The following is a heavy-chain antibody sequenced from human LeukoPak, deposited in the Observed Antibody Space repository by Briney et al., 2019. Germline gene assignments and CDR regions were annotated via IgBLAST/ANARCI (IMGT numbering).Heavy chain of an antibody. D-gene: IGHD3-16*02. CDR1: GGTFSSYA. J-gene: IGHJ6*03. V-gene: IGHV1-69*05. CDR2: IIPVFGTA. CDR3: ARLPPYDYVWGSYRLPFASYMDV. Sequence: ASVKVSCKASGGTFSSYAISWVRQAPGQGLEWMGGIIPVFGTANYAQKFQGRVTITTDESTSTAYMELSSLRSEDTAVYYCARLPPYDYVWGSYRLPFASYMDVWGKGTTVTVSS.